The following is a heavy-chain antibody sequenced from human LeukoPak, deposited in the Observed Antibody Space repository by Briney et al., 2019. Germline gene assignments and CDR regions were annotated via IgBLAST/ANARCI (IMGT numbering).Heavy chain of an antibody. J-gene: IGHJ4*02. V-gene: IGHV4-59*01. D-gene: IGHD2-21*02. CDR3: ARIMTDPACGGDCYSFDY. CDR1: GGSISSYY. CDR2: IYYSGST. Sequence: SETLSLTCTVSGGSISSYYWSWIRQPPGKGLEWIGYIYYSGSTNYNPSLKSRVTISVDTSKNRFSLKLSSVTAADTAVYYCARIMTDPACGGDCYSFDYWGQGTLVTVSS.